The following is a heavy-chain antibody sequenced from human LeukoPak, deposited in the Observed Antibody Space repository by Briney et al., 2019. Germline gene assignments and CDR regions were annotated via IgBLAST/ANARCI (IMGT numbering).Heavy chain of an antibody. J-gene: IGHJ4*02. V-gene: IGHV4-4*09. CDR1: GGSIGSYY. CDR3: AGLAIAPYSGSYFDY. Sequence: SETLSLTCTVSGGSIGSYYRSWNRQLPGKGLEWIGYIYTSGSTTNNPSLKSRVTISVDTSKNQCSLKLSSVTAAETAVYYCAGLAIAPYSGSYFDYWGQGTLVTVSS. D-gene: IGHD1-26*01. CDR2: IYTSGST.